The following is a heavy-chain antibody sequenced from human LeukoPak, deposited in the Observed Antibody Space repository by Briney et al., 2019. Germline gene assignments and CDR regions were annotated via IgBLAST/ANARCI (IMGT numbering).Heavy chain of an antibody. CDR3: ARGQWLRHFQH. Sequence: GRSLRLSCAASGFTFSSYAMHWVRQAPGKGLEWVAVISYDGSNKYYADSVKGRFTISRDNSKNTLYLQMNSLRAEDTAVYYCARGQWLRHFQHWGQGTLVTVSS. CDR1: GFTFSSYA. V-gene: IGHV3-30*04. CDR2: ISYDGSNK. J-gene: IGHJ1*01. D-gene: IGHD6-19*01.